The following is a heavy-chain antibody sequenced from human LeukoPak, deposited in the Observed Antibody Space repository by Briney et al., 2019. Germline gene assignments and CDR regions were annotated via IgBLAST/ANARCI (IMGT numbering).Heavy chain of an antibody. CDR1: GFTFSSHT. D-gene: IGHD6-6*01. J-gene: IGHJ6*02. Sequence: GRSLRLSCTVSGFTFSSHTMNWVRQAPGKGLEWVSSISSSSSYIFYADSMKGRFTISRDNAKNSLYLQMNSLRAEDTAVYYCARGSIGAGVMDVWGQGTTVTVSS. CDR2: ISSSSSYI. V-gene: IGHV3-21*01. CDR3: ARGSIGAGVMDV.